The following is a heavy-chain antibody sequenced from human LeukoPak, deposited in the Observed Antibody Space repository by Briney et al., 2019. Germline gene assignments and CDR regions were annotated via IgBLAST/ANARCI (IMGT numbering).Heavy chain of an antibody. CDR2: IAYDGNYK. Sequence: GGSLRLSCAASGFTFKSFGMHWVRQAPGKGLEWVAIIAYDGNYKHYADSVKGRFTLSRDNSKSTVSLQMNSLRPDDTAVYYCARGRGGDFDYWGQGTLVTVSS. CDR1: GFTFKSFG. J-gene: IGHJ4*02. V-gene: IGHV3-30*03. CDR3: ARGRGGDFDY.